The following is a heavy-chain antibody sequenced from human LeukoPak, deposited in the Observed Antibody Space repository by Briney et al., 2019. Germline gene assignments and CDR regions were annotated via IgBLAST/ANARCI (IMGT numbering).Heavy chain of an antibody. CDR2: ISYDGSDK. CDR3: ARGGRYCSGGSCYSIDY. V-gene: IGHV3-30*03. J-gene: IGHJ4*02. Sequence: GGSLRLSCAASGFTFSSYGMHWVRQAPGKGLEWVAVISYDGSDKYYADSVKGRFTISRDNSKNTLYLQMNSLRAEDTAVYYCARGGRYCSGGSCYSIDYWGQGTLVTVSS. D-gene: IGHD2-15*01. CDR1: GFTFSSYG.